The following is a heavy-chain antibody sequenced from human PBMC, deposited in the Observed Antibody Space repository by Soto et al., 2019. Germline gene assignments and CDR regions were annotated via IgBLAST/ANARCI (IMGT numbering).Heavy chain of an antibody. CDR3: ARDPVGVWFGELAFDY. Sequence: QVQLVESGGGVVQPGRSLRLSCAASGFTFSSYGMHWVRQAPGKGLEWVAVIWYDGSNKYYADSVKGRFTISRDNSKTARYLQMTSLRAEDTAVYYCARDPVGVWFGELAFDYWGQGTLVTVSS. J-gene: IGHJ4*02. V-gene: IGHV3-33*01. D-gene: IGHD3-10*01. CDR2: IWYDGSNK. CDR1: GFTFSSYG.